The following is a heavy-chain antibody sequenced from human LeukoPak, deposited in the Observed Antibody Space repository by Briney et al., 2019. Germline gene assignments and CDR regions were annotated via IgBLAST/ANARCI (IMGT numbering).Heavy chain of an antibody. CDR2: INHSGST. CDR1: GGSFSGYY. Sequence: PSETLSLTCAVYGGSFSGYYWSWIRQPPGKGLEWIGEINHSGSTNYNPSLKSRVTISVDTSKNQFSLKPSSVTAADTAVYYCARGLNVFGVVIPLYGMDVWGQGTTVTVSS. CDR3: ARGLNVFGVVIPLYGMDV. V-gene: IGHV4-34*01. J-gene: IGHJ6*02. D-gene: IGHD3-3*01.